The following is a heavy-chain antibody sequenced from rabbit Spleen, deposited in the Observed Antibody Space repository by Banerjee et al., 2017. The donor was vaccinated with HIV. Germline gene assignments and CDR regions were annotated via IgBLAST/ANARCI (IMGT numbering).Heavy chain of an antibody. CDR2: IRGANSGDI. D-gene: IGHD1-1*01. CDR1: GFSFSNSYW. Sequence: EQLEESGGGLVKPEGSLTLTCTVSGFSFSNSYWICWVRQPPGKRPEWIGCIRGANSGDIWYANWATGRFTISKTSPTTVTLQMTSLTAADTATYFCARNYVNAFDPWGQGTLVTVS. J-gene: IGHJ2*01. V-gene: IGHV1S45*01. CDR3: ARNYVNAFDP.